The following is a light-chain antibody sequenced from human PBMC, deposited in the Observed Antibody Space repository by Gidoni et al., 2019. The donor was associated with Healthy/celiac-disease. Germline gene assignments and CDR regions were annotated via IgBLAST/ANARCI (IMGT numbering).Light chain of an antibody. V-gene: IGKV3-20*01. Sequence: EIVLTQSPGTLALSPGERATLSCRASHSVSSSYLAWYPQKPGQAPRLLIYGASSGSTVIPVRFSGSGSGTDFPLTISRLGPEAFAVYSCQQYGSSPLATFGQGTKVEIK. CDR1: HSVSSSY. CDR3: QQYGSSPLAT. CDR2: GAS. J-gene: IGKJ1*01.